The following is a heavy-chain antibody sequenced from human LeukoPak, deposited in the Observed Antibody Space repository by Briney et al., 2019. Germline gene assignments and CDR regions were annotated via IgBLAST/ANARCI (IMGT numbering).Heavy chain of an antibody. V-gene: IGHV3-30*02. CDR2: IRYDGSNK. J-gene: IGHJ4*02. Sequence: GGSLTLSCATSGFTFKNYGMHWVRQAPGKGLEWVAFIRYDGSNKYYADSVKGRFTISRDNSKNTLYLQMNSLRAEDTAVYYCAKDLSKGLLYRRGMYYFDYWGQGTLVTVSS. CDR1: GFTFKNYG. D-gene: IGHD3-10*01. CDR3: AKDLSKGLLYRRGMYYFDY.